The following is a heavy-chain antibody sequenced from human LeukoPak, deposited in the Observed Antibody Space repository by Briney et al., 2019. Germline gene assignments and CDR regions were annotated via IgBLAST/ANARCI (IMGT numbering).Heavy chain of an antibody. CDR3: ARVGYSSGMGYFDY. Sequence: SETLSLTCTVSGGSISSSSYYWGWIRQPPGKGLGWIGSIYYSENTYYNPSLKSRVTISVDTSKNQFSLKLSSVTAADTAVYYCARVGYSSGMGYFDYWGQGTLVTVSS. D-gene: IGHD6-19*01. CDR1: GGSISSSSYY. J-gene: IGHJ4*02. V-gene: IGHV4-39*01. CDR2: IYYSENT.